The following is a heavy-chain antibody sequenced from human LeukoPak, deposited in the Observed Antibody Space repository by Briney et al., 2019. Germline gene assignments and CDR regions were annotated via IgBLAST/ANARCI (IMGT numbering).Heavy chain of an antibody. D-gene: IGHD1-14*01. CDR3: ARHSETAGDY. CDR2: IYYSGST. V-gene: IGHV4-39*01. J-gene: IGHJ4*02. CDR1: GGSISSSSYY. Sequence: SETLSLTRTVSGGSISSSSYYWGWIRQPPGKGLEWIGSIYYSGSTYYNPSLKSRVTISVDTSKNQFSLKLSSVTAADTAVYYCARHSETAGDYWGQGTLVTVSS.